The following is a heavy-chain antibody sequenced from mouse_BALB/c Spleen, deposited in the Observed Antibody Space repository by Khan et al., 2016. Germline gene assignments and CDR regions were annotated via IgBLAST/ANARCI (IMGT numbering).Heavy chain of an antibody. CDR1: GFSLTSYG. CDR2: IWSDGST. CDR3: ARMDDGGRAKDY. D-gene: IGHD2-3*01. V-gene: IGHV2-6*02. J-gene: IGHJ4*01. Sequence: QVQLKQSGPGLVAPSQRLSITCTVSGFSLTSYGVHWVSQPPGKGLEWLVVIWSDGSTTYNSALKSRLSISKDIYKSQVFLKMNSLQTDGTAMYYWARMDDGGRAKDYWGQGTSVTVSS.